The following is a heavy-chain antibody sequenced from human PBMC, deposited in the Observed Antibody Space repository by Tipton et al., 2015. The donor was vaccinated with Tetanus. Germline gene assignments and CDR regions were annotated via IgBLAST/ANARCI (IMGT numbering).Heavy chain of an antibody. CDR2: IHPSGST. D-gene: IGHD3-16*01. CDR3: AKGIRGGYSNSIDY. J-gene: IGHJ4*02. CDR1: GGSFSGYY. Sequence: TLSLTCAVYGGSFSGYYCSWIRQSPGRGLEWIGEIHPSGSTYYNPSFTSRITLSQDTSKNQFSLKLNSVTAADTAVYYCAKGIRGGYSNSIDYWGQGILVTVSS. V-gene: IGHV4-34*01.